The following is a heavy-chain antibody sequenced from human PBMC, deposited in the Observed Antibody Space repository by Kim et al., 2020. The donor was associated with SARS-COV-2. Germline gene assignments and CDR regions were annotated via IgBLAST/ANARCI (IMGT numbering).Heavy chain of an antibody. D-gene: IGHD3-10*01. J-gene: IGHJ4*02. Sequence: GGSLRLSCAASGFTFSSYGMHWVRQAPGKGLEWVAVISYDGSNKYYADSVKGRFTISRDNSKNTLYLQMNSLRAEDTAVYYCAKDEYYYGSGSPIYYFDYWGQGTLVTVSS. CDR3: AKDEYYYGSGSPIYYFDY. CDR2: ISYDGSNK. CDR1: GFTFSSYG. V-gene: IGHV3-30*18.